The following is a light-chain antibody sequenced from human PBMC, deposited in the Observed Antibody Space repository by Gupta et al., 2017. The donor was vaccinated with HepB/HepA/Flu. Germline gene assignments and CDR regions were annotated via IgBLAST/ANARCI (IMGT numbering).Light chain of an antibody. V-gene: IGKV3-20*01. CDR1: QSVSSSY. CDR2: GAS. Sequence: EIVLTQSPGTLSLSPGERATLSCRASQSVSSSYLAWYQQKPGQAPRLLIFGASSRATGIPDRFSGSGSGTDFTLTISGLEPEDVAVYYCQQYGSSPQTFGQGTTVEIK. J-gene: IGKJ1*01. CDR3: QQYGSSPQT.